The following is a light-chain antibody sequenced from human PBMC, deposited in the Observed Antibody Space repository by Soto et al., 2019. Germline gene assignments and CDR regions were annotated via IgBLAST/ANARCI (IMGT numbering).Light chain of an antibody. Sequence: QSALTQPASVSGSPGQSITISCTGTSSDVGAYNYVSWYQQHPGKAPKLMIYDVRNRPSGVSNRFSGSKSGNTASLTISGLQAEDEADYYCSSYTRCRSVVFGGGTKLTVL. CDR3: SSYTRCRSVV. CDR1: SSDVGAYNY. V-gene: IGLV2-14*03. CDR2: DVR. J-gene: IGLJ2*01.